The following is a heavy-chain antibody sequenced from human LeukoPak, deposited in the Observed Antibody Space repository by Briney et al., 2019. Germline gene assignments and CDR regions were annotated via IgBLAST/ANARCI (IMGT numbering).Heavy chain of an antibody. D-gene: IGHD3-16*02. CDR1: GGSFSGYY. Sequence: SETLSLTCAVYGGSFSGYYWSWIRQPPGKGLDWIGEINHSGSTNYNPSLKSRVTISVDTSKNQFSLKLSSVTAADTAVYYCARVPIMITFGGVIAYYYYGMDVWGKGTTVTVSS. CDR3: ARVPIMITFGGVIAYYYYGMDV. CDR2: INHSGST. J-gene: IGHJ6*04. V-gene: IGHV4-34*01.